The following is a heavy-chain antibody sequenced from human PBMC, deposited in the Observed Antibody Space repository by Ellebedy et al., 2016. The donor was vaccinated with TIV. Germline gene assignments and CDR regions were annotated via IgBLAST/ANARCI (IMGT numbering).Heavy chain of an antibody. J-gene: IGHJ4*02. CDR3: ASGVSYGLLDY. CDR1: GGSISSYY. V-gene: IGHV4-59*01. CDR2: IYYSGST. Sequence: MPSETLSLTCTVSGGSISSYYCSWIRQPPGKGLEWIGNIYYSGSTNYNPTLKSRVTISVDTSKNQFSLKLSSVTAADTAVFYCASGVSYGLLDYWGQGTLVAVSS. D-gene: IGHD5-18*01.